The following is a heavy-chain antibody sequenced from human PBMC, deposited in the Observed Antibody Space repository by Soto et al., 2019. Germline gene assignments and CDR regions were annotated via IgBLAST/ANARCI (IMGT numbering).Heavy chain of an antibody. V-gene: IGHV4-4*02. J-gene: IGHJ5*02. CDR1: GGSISSSNW. CDR3: ARDRPYYYGSGSNNWFDP. CDR2: IYHSGST. Sequence: QVQLQESGPGLVKPSGTLSLTCAVSGGSISSSNWWSWVRQPPAKGLEWIGEIYHSGSTNYNPSLKSRVTISVDTSKNQFSLNLSSVTAADTAVYYCARDRPYYYGSGSNNWFDPWGQGTLVTVSS. D-gene: IGHD3-10*01.